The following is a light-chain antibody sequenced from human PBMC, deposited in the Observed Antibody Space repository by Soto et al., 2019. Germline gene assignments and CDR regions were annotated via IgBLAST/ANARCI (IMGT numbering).Light chain of an antibody. CDR3: CSYAGSSTWV. J-gene: IGLJ1*01. Sequence: QSALTQPASVSGSPGQSITISCTGTSSDVGSYNLVSWYQQHPGKAPKLMIYEGSKRPLGVSNRFSGSKSGNTASLTISGLQAEDEADYYCCSYAGSSTWVFGTGTKLTVL. CDR1: SSDVGSYNL. V-gene: IGLV2-23*01. CDR2: EGS.